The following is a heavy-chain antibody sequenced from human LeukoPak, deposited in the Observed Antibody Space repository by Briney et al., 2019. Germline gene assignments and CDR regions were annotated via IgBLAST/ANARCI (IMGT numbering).Heavy chain of an antibody. J-gene: IGHJ4*02. D-gene: IGHD2-15*01. Sequence: GGSLRLSCAASGFTFSTYAMHWIRQAPGKGLEYVSSITSNGDNTFYANSVKGRFTISRDNSKNTLYLQMGSLRAEDMAVYYCARDRSGSGDYWGQGTLVTVSS. CDR2: ITSNGDNT. CDR3: ARDRSGSGDY. CDR1: GFTFSTYA. V-gene: IGHV3-64*01.